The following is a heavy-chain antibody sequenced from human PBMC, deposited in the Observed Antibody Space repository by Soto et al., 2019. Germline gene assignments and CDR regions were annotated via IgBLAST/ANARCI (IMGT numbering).Heavy chain of an antibody. J-gene: IGHJ6*02. V-gene: IGHV3-30*18. D-gene: IGHD6-6*01. Sequence: GGSLRLSCAASGFTFSSYGMHWVRQAPGKGLEWVAVISYDGSSKNYADSVKGRFTISRDNSKNTLYLQMNSLRAEDTAVYYCAKDSFNDSSSSPDYSYYYGMDVWGQGTTVTVSS. CDR3: AKDSFNDSSSSPDYSYYYGMDV. CDR1: GFTFSSYG. CDR2: ISYDGSSK.